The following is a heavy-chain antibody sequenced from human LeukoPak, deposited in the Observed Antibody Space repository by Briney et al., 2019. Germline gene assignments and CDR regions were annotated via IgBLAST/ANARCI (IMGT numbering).Heavy chain of an antibody. CDR3: ARLYSGYDIDY. Sequence: SGPALVKPTQTLTLTCTFSGFSLSTSGMRVSWIRQPPGKALEWLARIDWDDDKFYSTSLKTRLTISKDTPKNQVVLTMTNMDPVDTATYYCARLYSGYDIDYWGQGTLVTVSS. D-gene: IGHD5-12*01. CDR2: IDWDDDK. CDR1: GFSLSTSGMR. J-gene: IGHJ4*02. V-gene: IGHV2-70*04.